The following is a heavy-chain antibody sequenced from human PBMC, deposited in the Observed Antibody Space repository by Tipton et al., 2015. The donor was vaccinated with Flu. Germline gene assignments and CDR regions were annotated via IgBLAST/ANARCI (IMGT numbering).Heavy chain of an antibody. CDR3: ARRDYSNYVSDPKNWFDP. Sequence: PGLVKPSETLSLICIVSGGSISTYYWSWIRQPPGKGLEWIGYMYNSGSTNYNPSLKSRVTISVDTSKNQFSLRLSSVTAADTAVYYCARRDYSNYVSDPKNWFDPWGQGTLVIVSS. D-gene: IGHD4-11*01. V-gene: IGHV4-59*08. CDR2: MYNSGST. J-gene: IGHJ5*02. CDR1: GGSISTYY.